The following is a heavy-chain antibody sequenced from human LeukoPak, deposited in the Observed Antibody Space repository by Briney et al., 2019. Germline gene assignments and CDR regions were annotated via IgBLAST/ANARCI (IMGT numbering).Heavy chain of an antibody. D-gene: IGHD2-2*01. Sequence: ASVKVSCKASGYTFTSYGISWVRQAPGQGLEWMGWISAYNGNTNYAQKLQGRVTMTTDTSTSTAYMELSSLRSEDTAVYYCARGPDIVVVPAALPADYYYYYMDVWGKGTTVTISS. J-gene: IGHJ6*03. CDR2: ISAYNGNT. CDR1: GYTFTSYG. V-gene: IGHV1-18*01. CDR3: ARGPDIVVVPAALPADYYYYYMDV.